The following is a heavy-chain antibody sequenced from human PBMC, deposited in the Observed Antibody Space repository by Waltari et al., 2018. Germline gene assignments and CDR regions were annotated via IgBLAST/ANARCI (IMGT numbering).Heavy chain of an antibody. V-gene: IGHV4-30-2*01. D-gene: IGHD1-26*01. Sequence: QLQLQESGSGLVKPSQTLSLTCAVSGGSISSGGYSWSWIRQPPGKGLEWIGYIYHSGSTYYNPSLKSRVAISVDRSKNQFSLKLSAVTAADTAVYYWAREGLYDRGRYDFDYWGQGTLVTVSS. CDR3: AREGLYDRGRYDFDY. J-gene: IGHJ4*02. CDR1: GGSISSGGYS. CDR2: IYHSGST.